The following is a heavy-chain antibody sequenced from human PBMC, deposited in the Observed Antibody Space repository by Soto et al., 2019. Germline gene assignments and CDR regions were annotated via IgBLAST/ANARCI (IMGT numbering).Heavy chain of an antibody. Sequence: SETLSLTCTVSGGSISSYYWSWIRQPAGKGLEWIGRIYTSGSTNYSPSLKSRVTMSVDTSKNQFSLKLSSVTAADTAVYYCARDTYYDFWSGYLPGPDYYYYGMDVWGQGTTVTVSS. CDR1: GGSISSYY. CDR2: IYTSGST. CDR3: ARDTYYDFWSGYLPGPDYYYYGMDV. J-gene: IGHJ6*02. D-gene: IGHD3-3*01. V-gene: IGHV4-4*07.